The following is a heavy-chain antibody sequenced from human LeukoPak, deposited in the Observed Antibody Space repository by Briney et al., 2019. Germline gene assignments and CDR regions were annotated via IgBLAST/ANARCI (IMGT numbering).Heavy chain of an antibody. CDR1: GFTFSDYY. CDR3: ARNGGYGDLDP. CDR2: ISSSGSTI. D-gene: IGHD4-17*01. V-gene: IGHV3-11*01. J-gene: IGHJ5*02. Sequence: PGGSLRLSCAASGFTFSDYYRSWLRQPPGKGLEWVSYISSSGSTIYYPASVKGRFTISRDNAKNSLYLQMNCLRAEDTAVYDCARNGGYGDLDPWGQGTLVTVSS.